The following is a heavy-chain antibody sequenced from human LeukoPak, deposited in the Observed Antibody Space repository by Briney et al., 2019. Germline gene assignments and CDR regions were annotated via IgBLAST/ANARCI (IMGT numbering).Heavy chain of an antibody. CDR1: GGTFSSYA. J-gene: IGHJ2*01. Sequence: SVKVSCKASGGTFSSYAVSWVRQAPGQGLEWMGGIIPIFGTANYAQKFQGRVTITTDESTSTAYMELSSLRSEDTAVYYCARFSTVWWYFDLWGRGTLVTVSS. V-gene: IGHV1-69*05. CDR2: IIPIFGTA. D-gene: IGHD2-2*01. CDR3: ARFSTVWWYFDL.